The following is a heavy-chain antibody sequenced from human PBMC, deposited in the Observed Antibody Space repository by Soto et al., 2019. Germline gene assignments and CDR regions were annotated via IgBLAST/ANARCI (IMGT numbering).Heavy chain of an antibody. J-gene: IGHJ4*02. D-gene: IGHD3-10*01. Sequence: QVQLVQSGAEVKRPGSSVKVSCKASGDTFNFYSINWVRQAPGLGLEWMGRVNPIVSMSNYAQKFQGIVTMTADKSTSTAYMELSSLRSEDTAIYYCASSYGSGYGAFDYWGQGALVTVSS. V-gene: IGHV1-69*02. CDR1: GDTFNFYS. CDR3: ASSYGSGYGAFDY. CDR2: VNPIVSMS.